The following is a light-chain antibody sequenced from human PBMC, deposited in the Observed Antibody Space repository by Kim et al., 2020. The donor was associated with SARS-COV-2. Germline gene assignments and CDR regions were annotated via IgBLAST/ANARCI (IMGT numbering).Light chain of an antibody. CDR1: TGAVTSDHF. CDR2: DTG. V-gene: IGLV7-46*01. J-gene: IGLJ2*01. CDR3: LLSYSDSRV. Sequence: GGTVTLTGNSSTGAVTSDHFPYWFQQKPGQAPRTLIYDTGNRHSWTPARFSGSLLGGKAALTLSAAQAEDEADYYCLLSYSDSRVFGGGTQLTVL.